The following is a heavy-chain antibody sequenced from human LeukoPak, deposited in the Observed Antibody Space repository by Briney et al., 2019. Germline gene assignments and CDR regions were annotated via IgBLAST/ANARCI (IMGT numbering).Heavy chain of an antibody. Sequence: PGGSLRLSCAASGSTFSSYAMSWVRQAPGKGLEWVSAISGSGGSTYYADSVKGRFTISRDNSKNTLYLQMNSLRAEDTAVYYCAKGSRGYSSSWYYFDYWGQGTLVTVSS. CDR2: ISGSGGST. V-gene: IGHV3-23*01. J-gene: IGHJ4*02. CDR3: AKGSRGYSSSWYYFDY. CDR1: GSTFSSYA. D-gene: IGHD6-13*01.